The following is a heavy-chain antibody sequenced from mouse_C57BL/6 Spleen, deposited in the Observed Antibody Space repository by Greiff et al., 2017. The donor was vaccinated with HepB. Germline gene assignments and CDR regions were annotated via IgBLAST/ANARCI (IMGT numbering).Heavy chain of an antibody. CDR2: INPSSGYT. CDR1: GYTFTSYT. J-gene: IGHJ2*01. V-gene: IGHV1-4*01. CDR3: ARSGYGRSYFDD. Sequence: QVQLQQSGAELARPGASVKMSCKASGYTFTSYTMHWVKQRPGKGLEWIGYINPSSGYTKYNQKFKDKATLTADKSSSTAYRQLSSLKAEDSAVYYCARSGYGRSYFDDWGQGTTLTVSS. D-gene: IGHD1-1*01.